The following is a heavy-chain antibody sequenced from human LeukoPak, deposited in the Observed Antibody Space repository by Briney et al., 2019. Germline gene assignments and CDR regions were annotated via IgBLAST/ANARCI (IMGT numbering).Heavy chain of an antibody. CDR1: GGTISSGGYY. CDR2: IYYSGST. Sequence: PSETLTLTCTVSGGTISSGGYYWSWIPQHPGLGLEWIGYIYYSGSTYYNPSLKSRVTISVDTSKNQFSLKLSSVTAADTAVYYSARDRAYYYMDVWGKGTTVTVSS. J-gene: IGHJ6*03. V-gene: IGHV4-31*03. CDR3: ARDRAYYYMDV.